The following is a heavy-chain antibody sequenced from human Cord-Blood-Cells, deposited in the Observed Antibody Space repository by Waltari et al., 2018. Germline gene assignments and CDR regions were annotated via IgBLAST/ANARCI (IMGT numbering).Heavy chain of an antibody. D-gene: IGHD7-27*01. CDR2: IYYSGST. CDR3: ARLGLELTGPFDY. Sequence: QLQLQESGPGLVKPSETLSLTCTVSGGSISSSRYYWGWIRQPPGKGLEWIGSIYYSGSTYYNPSLKSRVTISVDTSKNQFSLKLSSVTAADTAVYYCARLGLELTGPFDYWGQGTLVTVSS. CDR1: GGSISSSRYY. V-gene: IGHV4-39*01. J-gene: IGHJ4*02.